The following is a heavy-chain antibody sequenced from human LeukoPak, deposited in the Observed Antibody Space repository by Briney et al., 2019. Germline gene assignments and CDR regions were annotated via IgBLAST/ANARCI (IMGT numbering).Heavy chain of an antibody. CDR3: VRPCESSYDSSGYPYYFDY. D-gene: IGHD3-22*01. V-gene: IGHV4-59*11. Sequence: PSETLSLTYTVSGRYIWLHYWSCTRQPPGKGLEWIGYIYYSGSTNYNPSLKSRVTISVDTSKNQVSPSLSCVTPADPCGHGCVRPCESSYDSSGYPYYFDYWGQGTLVTVSS. J-gene: IGHJ4*02. CDR2: IYYSGST. CDR1: GRYIWLHY.